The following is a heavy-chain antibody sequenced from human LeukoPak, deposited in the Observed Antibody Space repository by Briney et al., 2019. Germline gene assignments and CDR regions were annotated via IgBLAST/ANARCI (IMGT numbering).Heavy chain of an antibody. CDR3: ARAIVRGVPGGGFDP. CDR1: GFTFSSYG. CDR2: IWYDGSNK. V-gene: IGHV3-33*01. J-gene: IGHJ5*02. D-gene: IGHD3-10*01. Sequence: PGGSLRLSCAASGFTFSSYGMHWVRQAPGKGLEWVAVIWYDGSNKYYADSVKGRFTISRDNSKNTLYLQMNSLRAEDTAVYYCARAIVRGVPGGGFDPWGQGTLVTVSS.